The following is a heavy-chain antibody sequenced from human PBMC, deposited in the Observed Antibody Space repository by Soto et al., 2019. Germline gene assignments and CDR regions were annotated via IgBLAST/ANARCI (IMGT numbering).Heavy chain of an antibody. CDR1: GGSISSYY. D-gene: IGHD5-18*01. CDR2: IYTSGST. CDR3: ARSGYGPNYYYYGMDV. V-gene: IGHV4-4*07. Sequence: QVQLQESGPGLVKPSETLSLTCTVSGGSISSYYWSWIRQPAGKGLEWIGRIYTSGSTNYNPSLKSRITMSVDTSKNQFSLKLSSVTAADTAVYYCARSGYGPNYYYYGMDVWGQGTTVTVSS. J-gene: IGHJ6*02.